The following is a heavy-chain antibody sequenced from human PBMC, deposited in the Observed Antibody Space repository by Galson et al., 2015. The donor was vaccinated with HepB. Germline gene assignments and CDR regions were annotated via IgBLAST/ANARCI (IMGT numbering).Heavy chain of an antibody. CDR3: AREAVGGIFYFDP. D-gene: IGHD6-19*01. CDR1: GYTFTNYG. V-gene: IGHV1-18*04. Sequence: SCKASGYTFTNYGIHWVQQAPGQGPEWMGCIIPFNGDTHYSQRLQGRVTMTTDTSTRTAYMELRSLRSDDTAVYFCAREAVGGIFYFDPWGQGTLVTASS. J-gene: IGHJ5*02. CDR2: IIPFNGDT.